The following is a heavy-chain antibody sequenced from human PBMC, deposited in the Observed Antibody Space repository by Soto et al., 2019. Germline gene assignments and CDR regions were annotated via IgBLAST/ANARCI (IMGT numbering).Heavy chain of an antibody. CDR1: GFTFSSYA. CDR3: AREFGGYYYDSSGYYNYYGMDV. CDR2: ISYDGSNK. J-gene: IGHJ6*02. Sequence: QVQLVESGGGVVQPGRSLRLSCAASGFTFSSYAMHWVRQAPGKGLEWVAVISYDGSNKYYADSVKGRFTISRDNSKNTLYLQMNSLRAEDTAVYYCAREFGGYYYDSSGYYNYYGMDVWGQGTTVTVSS. V-gene: IGHV3-30-3*01. D-gene: IGHD3-22*01.